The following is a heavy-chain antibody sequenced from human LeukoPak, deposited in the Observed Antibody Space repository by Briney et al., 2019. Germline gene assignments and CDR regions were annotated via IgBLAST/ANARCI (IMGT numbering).Heavy chain of an antibody. Sequence: GGSLRLSCAASGFTFSDYAMSWVRQAPGKGLEWVSAISSSAITTYYADFVKGRFTISRDNSKNTLYLQMNSLRAEDTAVYYCAKDRLGGGDPKHPDYWGQGTLVTVSS. V-gene: IGHV3-23*01. CDR2: ISSSAITT. J-gene: IGHJ4*02. CDR3: AKDRLGGGDPKHPDY. CDR1: GFTFSDYA. D-gene: IGHD2-21*02.